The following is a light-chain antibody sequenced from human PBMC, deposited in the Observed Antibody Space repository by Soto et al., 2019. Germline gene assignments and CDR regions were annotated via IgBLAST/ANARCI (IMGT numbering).Light chain of an antibody. CDR3: AAWDDSLNGYVV. Sequence: QSVLTQPPSASGTTGQRVTISCSGSSSNIGSNTVNWYQQLPGTAPKLLIYSNNQRPSGVPDRFSGSKSGTSASLAISGLQSEDESDYYCAAWDDSLNGYVVFGGWTKLTVL. J-gene: IGLJ2*01. CDR1: SSNIGSNT. V-gene: IGLV1-44*01. CDR2: SNN.